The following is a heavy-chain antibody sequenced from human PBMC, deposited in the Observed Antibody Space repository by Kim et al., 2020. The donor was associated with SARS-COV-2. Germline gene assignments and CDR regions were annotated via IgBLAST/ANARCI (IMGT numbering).Heavy chain of an antibody. Sequence: GGSLRLSCAASGFTFSSYWMSWVRQAPGKGLEWVANIKQDGSEKYYVDSVEGRFTISRDNAKNSLYLQMNSLRAEDTAMYYCTRDSGRYPYWGQGTLVTDSS. CDR3: TRDSGRYPY. D-gene: IGHD3-10*01. CDR2: IKQDGSEK. CDR1: GFTFSSYW. V-gene: IGHV3-7*01. J-gene: IGHJ4*02.